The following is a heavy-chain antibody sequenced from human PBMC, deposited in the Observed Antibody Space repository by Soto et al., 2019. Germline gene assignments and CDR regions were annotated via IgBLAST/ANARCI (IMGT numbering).Heavy chain of an antibody. D-gene: IGHD3-3*01. J-gene: IGHJ4*02. CDR1: GLTFNIYG. CDR2: ISYDGRNK. CDR3: AKAVSGQYFFDY. V-gene: IGHV3-30*18. Sequence: ESGGGVVQPGRSLRLSCAASGLTFNIYGMHWVRQAPGKGLEWVAVISYDGRNKDYADSVRGRFTISRDNSKNTLDLQMNSLKTEDTAVYYCAKAVSGQYFFDYWGQGTLVTVSS.